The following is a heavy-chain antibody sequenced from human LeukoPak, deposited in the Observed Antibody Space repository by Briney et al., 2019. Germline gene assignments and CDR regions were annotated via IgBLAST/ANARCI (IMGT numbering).Heavy chain of an antibody. CDR3: ARSSRYCSSTSCRDYYYYYMDV. Sequence: LRLSCAASGFTFDDYGMSWIRQPPGKGLEWIGYIYHSGSTYYNPSLKSRVTISVDRSKNQFSLKLSSVTAADTAVYYCARSSRYCSSTSCRDYYYYYMDVWGKGTTVTVSS. V-gene: IGHV4-30-2*01. CDR1: GFTFDDYG. D-gene: IGHD2-2*01. CDR2: IYHSGST. J-gene: IGHJ6*03.